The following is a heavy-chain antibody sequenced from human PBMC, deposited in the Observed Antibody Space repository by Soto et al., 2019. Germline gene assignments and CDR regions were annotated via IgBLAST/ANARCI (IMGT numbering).Heavy chain of an antibody. CDR2: ISDSGGST. Sequence: PGGSLRLSCAASGFTFSSYAMSWVRQAPGKGLEWVSGISDSGGSTYYADSVKGRFTISRDNSKNTLYLQMNSLRAEDTAVYYCAKGTYYYGSAPYIFDYWGQGTLVTVSS. CDR3: AKGTYYYGSAPYIFDY. V-gene: IGHV3-23*01. CDR1: GFTFSSYA. J-gene: IGHJ4*02. D-gene: IGHD3-10*01.